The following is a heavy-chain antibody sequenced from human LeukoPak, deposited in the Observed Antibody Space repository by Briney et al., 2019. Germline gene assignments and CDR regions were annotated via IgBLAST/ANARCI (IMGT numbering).Heavy chain of an antibody. CDR3: ARNNGMDV. Sequence: GGSLRLSCAASGFTLSNHWTTWIRQVPGRGPEWVANVNRDGSETYYLDSVKGRFTISKDNAKNSLYLQMNSLRAEDTALYHCARNNGMDVWGQGTTVIVSS. CDR1: GFTLSNHW. CDR2: VNRDGSET. V-gene: IGHV3-7*03. J-gene: IGHJ6*02.